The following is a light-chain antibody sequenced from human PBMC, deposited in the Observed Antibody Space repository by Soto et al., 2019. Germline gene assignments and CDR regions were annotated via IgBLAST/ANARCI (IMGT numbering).Light chain of an antibody. CDR3: AAWDDSLSGPV. CDR2: RNN. CDR1: SSNIGNNY. Sequence: QSVLTQPPSAPGTPGQRVTISCSGSSSNIGNNYVYWYQQLSGPAPKLLIYRNNQRPSGVPDRFSGSKSGTSASLAISGLRSEDEADYYCAAWDDSLSGPVFGGGTKLAVL. J-gene: IGLJ3*02. V-gene: IGLV1-47*01.